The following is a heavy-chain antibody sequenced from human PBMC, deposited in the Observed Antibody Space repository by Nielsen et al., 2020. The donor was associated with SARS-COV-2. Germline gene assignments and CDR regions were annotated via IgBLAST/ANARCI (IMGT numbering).Heavy chain of an antibody. J-gene: IGHJ6*02. CDR1: GYTFTSYY. Sequence: ASVKVSCKASGYTFTSYYMHWVRQAPGQGLEWMGIINPSGGSTTYAQKFQGRVTTTRDTSTSTVYMELSSLRDEDTAVYYCARHYGDYSYYYYGMDVWGQGTTVTVSS. V-gene: IGHV1-46*01. CDR3: ARHYGDYSYYYYGMDV. D-gene: IGHD4-17*01. CDR2: INPSGGST.